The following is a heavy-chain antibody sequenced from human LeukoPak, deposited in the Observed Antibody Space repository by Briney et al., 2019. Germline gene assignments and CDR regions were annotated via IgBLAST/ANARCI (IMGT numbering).Heavy chain of an antibody. CDR2: VDYNGNQ. Sequence: TSETLSLTCAVSGDSISSYYWSWIRQPPGKGLEWIGYVDYNGNQNYKSSLKSRITISVDTSKNQFSLKLRSVTAADTAVYFCARDRRDGGLDWSRPRYGMDVWGQGTTVTVSS. CDR3: ARDRRDGGLDWSRPRYGMDV. CDR1: GDSISSYY. D-gene: IGHD3/OR15-3a*01. J-gene: IGHJ6*02. V-gene: IGHV4-59*01.